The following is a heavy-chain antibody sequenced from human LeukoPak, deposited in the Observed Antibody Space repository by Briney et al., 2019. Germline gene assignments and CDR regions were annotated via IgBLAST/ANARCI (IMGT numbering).Heavy chain of an antibody. V-gene: IGHV3-66*01. Sequence: GSLRLSCAASGFILSTYAMSWVRQAPGKGLEWVSVIYSGGSTYYADSVKDRFSISRDNSKNTLYLQMNSLRAEDTAVYYCARDEPSPDSTDLDYWGQGTLVTVSS. D-gene: IGHD2/OR15-2a*01. J-gene: IGHJ4*02. CDR1: GFILSTYA. CDR3: ARDEPSPDSTDLDY. CDR2: IYSGGST.